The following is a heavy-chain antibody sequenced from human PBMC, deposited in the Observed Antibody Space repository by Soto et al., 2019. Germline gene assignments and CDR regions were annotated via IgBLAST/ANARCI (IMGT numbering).Heavy chain of an antibody. CDR1: GFTFSSYA. V-gene: IGHV3-23*01. CDR3: AKKVRTHRPFDY. J-gene: IGHJ4*02. Sequence: GGSLRLSCAASGFTFSSYAMSWVRQAPGKGLEWVSAISGSGGSTYYADSVKGRFTITRDNSKKTLYLQMNGLRAEDTAVYYCAKKVRTHRPFDYWGQGTLVTVSS. CDR2: ISGSGGST. D-gene: IGHD3-10*01.